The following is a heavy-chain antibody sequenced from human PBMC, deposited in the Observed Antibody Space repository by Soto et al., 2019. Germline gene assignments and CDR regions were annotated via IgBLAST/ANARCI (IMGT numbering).Heavy chain of an antibody. V-gene: IGHV3-9*01. CDR2: VSWNSGTM. CDR3: AKGFCSSTRCLTYSYMDV. Sequence: EVQLVESGGGLVQPGRSLRLSCAASGFSFDKYAMHWVRQAPGKGLEWVSGVSWNSGTMGYGDSVRGRFAISRDNAKNSLYLQMNSLTTEDTALYYCAKGFCSSTRCLTYSYMDVWGKGTTVTVSS. D-gene: IGHD2-2*01. CDR1: GFSFDKYA. J-gene: IGHJ6*03.